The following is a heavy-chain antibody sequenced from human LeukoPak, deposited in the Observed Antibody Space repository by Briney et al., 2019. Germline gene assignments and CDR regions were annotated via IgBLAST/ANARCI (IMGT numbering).Heavy chain of an antibody. Sequence: GSLLLSCVASGFIFTDHWMSWVRQAPGKGLEWVANIKEDESAKFYADSVRGRFTISRDNAKNSLYLQMNNLRVEDTAVYYCARAVDVADYWGRGTLVTVSS. CDR3: ARAVDVADY. CDR2: IKEDESAK. D-gene: IGHD3-16*01. J-gene: IGHJ4*02. V-gene: IGHV3-7*01. CDR1: GFIFTDHW.